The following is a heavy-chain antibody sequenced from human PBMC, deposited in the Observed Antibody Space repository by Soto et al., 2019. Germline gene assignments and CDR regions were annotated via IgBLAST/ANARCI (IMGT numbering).Heavy chain of an antibody. CDR1: GGTINSGDYF. CDR3: ARVKATLYRHYYFDY. CDR2: IFYTGST. V-gene: IGHV4-30-4*01. J-gene: IGHJ4*02. D-gene: IGHD5-12*01. Sequence: PSETLSLTCSVSGGTINSGDYFWSWIRQPPGKGLEWIGSIFYTGSTYYSPSLKSRASMSMDTSKNLLSLRLRSLTAADTAVYFCARVKATLYRHYYFDYWGQGTPFPVSS.